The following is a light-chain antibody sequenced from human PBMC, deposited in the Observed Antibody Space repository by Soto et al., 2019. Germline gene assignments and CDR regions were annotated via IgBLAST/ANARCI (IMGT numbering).Light chain of an antibody. CDR2: EVS. J-gene: IGLJ2*01. CDR3: SSFAGNNNLV. CDR1: SSDVGGYNY. V-gene: IGLV2-8*01. Sequence: QSALTQRPSASGSPGQSVTISCTGTSSDVGGYNYVSWYQQHPGKAPKLMISEVSKRPSGVPDRFSGSKSGNTASLTVSGLQAEDEDDYYCSSFAGNNNLVFGGGTKLTVL.